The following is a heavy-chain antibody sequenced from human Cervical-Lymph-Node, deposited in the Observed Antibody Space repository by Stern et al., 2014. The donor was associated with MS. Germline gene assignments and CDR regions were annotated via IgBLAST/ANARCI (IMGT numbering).Heavy chain of an antibody. Sequence: VQLVESGAEVKKPGASVKVTCKASGYTFTSYGISWVRQAPGQGLEWMGWSIAYNGNTDYAQKHQGRVTMTTDTSTSTAYMELRSLRSNDTAVYYCARGLLGSENAFDIWGQGTMVTASS. J-gene: IGHJ3*02. CDR3: ARGLLGSENAFDI. CDR2: SIAYNGNT. CDR1: GYTFTSYG. V-gene: IGHV1-18*01. D-gene: IGHD2-15*01.